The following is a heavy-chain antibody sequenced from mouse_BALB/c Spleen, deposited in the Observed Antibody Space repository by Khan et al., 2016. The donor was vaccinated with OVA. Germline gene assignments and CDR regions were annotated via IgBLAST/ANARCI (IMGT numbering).Heavy chain of an antibody. CDR1: GYTFTSYV. CDR2: IYPYNDDT. Sequence: EVQLQASGPELVKPGASVKMSCKASGYTFTSYVIHWVKQKPGQGLEWIGYIYPYNDDTKSNEKFKGKATLTSDTSSSTAYMELRSLTSEDAAVYYCARNYRYDVYFDYWGQGTTLTVSS. J-gene: IGHJ2*01. D-gene: IGHD2-14*01. CDR3: ARNYRYDVYFDY. V-gene: IGHV1S136*01.